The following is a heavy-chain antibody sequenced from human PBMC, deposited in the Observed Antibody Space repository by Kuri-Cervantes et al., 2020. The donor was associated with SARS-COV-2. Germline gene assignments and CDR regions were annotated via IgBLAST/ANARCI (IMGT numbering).Heavy chain of an antibody. D-gene: IGHD6-6*01. CDR2: IKQDGSEK. V-gene: IGHV3-7*01. Sequence: GESLKISWAASGFTFSSYWMSWVRQAPGKGLEWVANIKQDGSEKYYVDSVKGRFTISRDNAKNSLYLQMNSLRAEDTAVYYCARDLRYSSSDGMDVWGQGTTVTVSS. CDR1: GFTFSSYW. J-gene: IGHJ6*02. CDR3: ARDLRYSSSDGMDV.